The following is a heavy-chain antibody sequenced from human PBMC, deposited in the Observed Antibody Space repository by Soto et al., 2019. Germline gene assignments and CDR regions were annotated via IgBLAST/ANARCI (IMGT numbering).Heavy chain of an antibody. Sequence: SVKVSCKASGGTFSIYAISCVLQSPLQWLDWMGGIIPIFGTANYAQKFQGRVTITADESTSTAYMELSSLRSEDTAVYYCARAAKPNDTYYDFWSGYYPYYYYYGMDVWGQGTTVTVSS. CDR3: ARAAKPNDTYYDFWSGYYPYYYYYGMDV. CDR1: GGTFSIYA. D-gene: IGHD3-3*01. J-gene: IGHJ6*02. CDR2: IIPIFGTA. V-gene: IGHV1-69*13.